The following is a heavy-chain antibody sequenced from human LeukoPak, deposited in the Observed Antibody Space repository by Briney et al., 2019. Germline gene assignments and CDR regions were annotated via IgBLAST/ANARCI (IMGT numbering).Heavy chain of an antibody. J-gene: IGHJ4*02. Sequence: ASVKVSCKASGYTFTSYDINWVRQAPGQRLEWMGWINAGNGNTKYSQKFQGRVTITRDTSASTAYMELSSLRSEDTAVYYCARDNDYGDYWGNFDYWGQGTLVTVSS. CDR3: ARDNDYGDYWGNFDY. D-gene: IGHD4-17*01. CDR2: INAGNGNT. CDR1: GYTFTSYD. V-gene: IGHV1-3*01.